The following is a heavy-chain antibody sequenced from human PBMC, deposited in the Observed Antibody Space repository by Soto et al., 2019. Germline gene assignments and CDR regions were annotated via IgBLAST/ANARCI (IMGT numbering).Heavy chain of an antibody. J-gene: IGHJ5*02. CDR1: GYTFTSYA. CDR2: INAGNGNT. CDR3: ARGPLTAVDWFDP. Sequence: GASVKVSCKASGYTFTSYAMHWVRQAPGQRLEWMGWINAGNGNTKYSQKFQGRVTITRDTSASTAYMELSSLRSEDTAVYYCARGPLTAVDWFDPWGQGTLVTVSS. D-gene: IGHD6-19*01. V-gene: IGHV1-3*01.